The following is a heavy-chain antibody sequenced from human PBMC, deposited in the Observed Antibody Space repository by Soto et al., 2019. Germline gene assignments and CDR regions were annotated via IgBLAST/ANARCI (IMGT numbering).Heavy chain of an antibody. D-gene: IGHD6-13*01. CDR2: IYYSGST. Sequence: SETLSLTCTVSGGSISSSSYYWGWIRQPPGKGLEWIGSIYYSGSTYYNPSLKSRVTISVDTSKNQFSLKLSSVTAADTAVYYCARTGYSSSWRKFDYWGQGTLVTVSS. CDR3: ARTGYSSSWRKFDY. V-gene: IGHV4-39*01. J-gene: IGHJ4*02. CDR1: GGSISSSSYY.